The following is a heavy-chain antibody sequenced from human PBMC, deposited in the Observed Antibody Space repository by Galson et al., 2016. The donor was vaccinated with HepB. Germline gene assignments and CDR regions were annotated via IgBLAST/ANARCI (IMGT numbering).Heavy chain of an antibody. D-gene: IGHD6-19*01. V-gene: IGHV3-23*01. CDR3: ATPQWLVGPHPTAN. CDR2: ISRGGETT. CDR1: GFFFSGRA. Sequence: SLRLSCATSGFFFSGRAMSWVRQAPGKELEWVSAISRGGETTYYADSVKGRFTISRDNFKNTLSLQLNSLRVEDTAVYYCATPQWLVGPHPTANWGQGTRVTVSS. J-gene: IGHJ4*02.